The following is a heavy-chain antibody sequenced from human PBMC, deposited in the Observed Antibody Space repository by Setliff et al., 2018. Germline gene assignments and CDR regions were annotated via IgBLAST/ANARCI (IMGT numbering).Heavy chain of an antibody. CDR3: AKNPSRVYATRFDY. V-gene: IGHV3-23*01. CDR1: GFTLGTYW. Sequence: PGGSLRLSCVASGFTLGTYWMHWVRQVPGKGLVWVSGINTSGGSTYYADSVKGRSTISRDNSKNTLYLQMNSLRAEDTAVYYCAKNPSRVYATRFDYWGQGTLVTVSS. J-gene: IGHJ4*02. D-gene: IGHD2-8*01. CDR2: INTSGGST.